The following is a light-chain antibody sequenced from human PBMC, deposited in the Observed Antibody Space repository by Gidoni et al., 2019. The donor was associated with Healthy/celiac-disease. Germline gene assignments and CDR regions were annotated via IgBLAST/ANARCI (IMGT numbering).Light chain of an antibody. V-gene: IGKV3-15*01. J-gene: IGKJ4*01. CDR1: QSVSSN. CDR3: QQYNNWFGLT. CDR2: GAS. Sequence: EIVMTQSPATLSVSPGERATLSCRASQSVSSNLAWYQQKPGQAPRLLIYGASTRATGIPARFSGSGSGTEFTLTISSLQSEDFAVYYCQQYNNWFGLTFGGGTKVEIK.